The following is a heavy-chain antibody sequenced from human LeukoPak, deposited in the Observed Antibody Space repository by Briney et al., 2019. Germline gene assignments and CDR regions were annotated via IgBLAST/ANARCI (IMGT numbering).Heavy chain of an antibody. J-gene: IGHJ5*02. V-gene: IGHV4-59*02. CDR3: TRGHWGLQS. Sequence: SETLSLTCTVSGASVTDYYWSWIRQSPGKGLEWISYIHHSGNSDYNPSLRSRVTTSLDTSKNQFSLNLISVTAANTAVYYCTRGHWGLQSWSQGTLVTVSS. CDR2: IHHSGNS. CDR1: GASVTDYY. D-gene: IGHD7-27*01.